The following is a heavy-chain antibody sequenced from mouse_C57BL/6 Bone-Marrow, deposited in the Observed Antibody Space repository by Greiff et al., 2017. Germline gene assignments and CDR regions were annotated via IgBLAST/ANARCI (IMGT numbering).Heavy chain of an antibody. CDR3: AHSSGLAWFAY. V-gene: IGHV1-52*01. J-gene: IGHJ3*01. CDR1: GYTFTSYW. Sequence: QLQQPGAELVRPGSSVKLSCKASGYTFTSYWMPWVKQRPIQGLEWIGNLDPSDSDTHYNQKFKDKAKLTVEKASSTAYMQLSSLTSEDSAVYYCAHSSGLAWFAYWGQGTLVTVSA. CDR2: LDPSDSDT. D-gene: IGHD3-2*02.